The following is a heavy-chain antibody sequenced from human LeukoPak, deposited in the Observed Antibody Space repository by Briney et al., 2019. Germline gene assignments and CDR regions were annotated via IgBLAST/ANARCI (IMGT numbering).Heavy chain of an antibody. D-gene: IGHD3-10*01. CDR2: IYSGGST. Sequence: GGSLRLSCAASGFTVSSNYMSWVRQAPGKGLEWVSVIYSGGSTYYADSVKGRFTISRDNSKNTLYLQMNSLRAEDTAVYYCARVNSVRGVITNFFDYWGQGTLVTVSS. CDR1: GFTVSSNY. V-gene: IGHV3-66*01. CDR3: ARVNSVRGVITNFFDY. J-gene: IGHJ4*02.